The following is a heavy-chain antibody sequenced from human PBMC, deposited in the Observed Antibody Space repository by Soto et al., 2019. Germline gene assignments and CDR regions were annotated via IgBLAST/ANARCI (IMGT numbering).Heavy chain of an antibody. CDR2: ASHDGRNK. CDR3: AAERWSASTVYRNDNGMDV. D-gene: IGHD2-15*01. J-gene: IGHJ6*02. CDR1: GITFSNYA. Sequence: QVQLVESGEGVVQPGRSLRLYCAASGITFSNYAMHWVRQAPGKGLEWVAVASHDGRNKYYTDSVKGRFTISRDVSNNILHLQMDSLRVEDTAIYYCAAERWSASTVYRNDNGMDVWGQGATVTVSS. V-gene: IGHV3-30*04.